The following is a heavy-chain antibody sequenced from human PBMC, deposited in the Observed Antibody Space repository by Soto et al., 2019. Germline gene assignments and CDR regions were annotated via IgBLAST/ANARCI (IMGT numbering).Heavy chain of an antibody. CDR1: GYTFTRYG. CDR2: IKTYNSNT. D-gene: IGHD3-16*01. CDR3: AMVDVYVTPSPQDV. Sequence: QVQLVQSGAEVKNPGASVKVSCKASGYTFTRYGIDCARQAPGQRHEWMGWIKTYNSNTNYAQNVQGRVTPATDTSTSTAYMELRSLRSNDTAIYYCAMVDVYVTPSPQDVWGQGTTVIVSS. J-gene: IGHJ6*02. V-gene: IGHV1-18*01.